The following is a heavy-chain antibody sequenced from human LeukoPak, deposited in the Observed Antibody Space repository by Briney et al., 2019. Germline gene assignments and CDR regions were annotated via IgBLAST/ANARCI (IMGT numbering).Heavy chain of an antibody. CDR3: AKTIQLWLTVTHAFDI. CDR1: GFTFSSYA. CDR2: ISGSGGST. D-gene: IGHD5-18*01. Sequence: GGSLRLSCAASGFTFSSYAMSWVRQAPGKGLEWVSAISGSGGSTYYADSVKGRFTISRDNSKNTLYLQMNSLRAEDTAVYYCAKTIQLWLTVTHAFDIWGQGTMVTVSS. V-gene: IGHV3-23*01. J-gene: IGHJ3*02.